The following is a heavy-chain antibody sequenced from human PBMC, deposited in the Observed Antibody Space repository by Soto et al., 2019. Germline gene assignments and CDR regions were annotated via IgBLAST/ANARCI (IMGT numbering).Heavy chain of an antibody. V-gene: IGHV3-23*01. CDR1: GFTFSSYA. D-gene: IGHD6-19*01. CDR3: AKPLKGGSSGWYGLGYYFDY. Sequence: EVQLLESGGGLVQPGGSLRLSCAASGFTFSSYAMSWVRQAPGKGLEWVSAISGSGGSTYYADSVKGRFTISRDNSKNTLYLQMNSLRAEDTAVYYCAKPLKGGSSGWYGLGYYFDYWGQGTLVTVSS. J-gene: IGHJ4*02. CDR2: ISGSGGST.